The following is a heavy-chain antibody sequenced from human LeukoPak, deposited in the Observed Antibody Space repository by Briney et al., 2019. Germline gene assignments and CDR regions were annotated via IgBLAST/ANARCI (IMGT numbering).Heavy chain of an antibody. D-gene: IGHD1-26*01. CDR2: INPSGSST. J-gene: IGHJ5*02. Sequence: ASVKVSCKASGGTFSSYAISWVRQAPVQGLEWMGLINPSGSSTIYAQKFQGRVTMTRDMSTSTDYMELSSLRSEDTAVYYCARDNSVGDYAWWFDPWGQGTLVTVSS. V-gene: IGHV1-46*01. CDR1: GGTFSSYA. CDR3: ARDNSVGDYAWWFDP.